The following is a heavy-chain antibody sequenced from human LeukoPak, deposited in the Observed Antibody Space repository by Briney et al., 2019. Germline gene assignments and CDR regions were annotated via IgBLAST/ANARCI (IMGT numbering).Heavy chain of an antibody. CDR3: ARGGRYCSSTSCYNYYYYMDV. J-gene: IGHJ6*03. Sequence: SQTLSLTCAISGDSVSSNSAAWNWIRQSPSRGLEWLGRTYYRSKLYNDYAVSVKSRITINPDTSKNQFSLQLNSVTPEDTARYYCARGGRYCSSTSCYNYYYYMDVWGKGTTVTVSS. CDR1: GDSVSSNSAA. CDR2: TYYRSKLYN. D-gene: IGHD2-2*02. V-gene: IGHV6-1*01.